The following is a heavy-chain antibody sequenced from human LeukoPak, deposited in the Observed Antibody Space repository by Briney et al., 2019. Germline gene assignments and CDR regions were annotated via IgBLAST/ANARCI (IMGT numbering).Heavy chain of an antibody. D-gene: IGHD3-10*01. CDR3: ARGVWFGELRDY. V-gene: IGHV1-2*02. CDR1: GYTFTGYY. Sequence: ASVKVSCKASGYTFTGYYMHWVRQAPGQGLEWMGWINPNSGGTSYAQKFQGRVTMTRDTSISTAYMELSRLRSDDTAVYYCARGVWFGELRDYWGQGTLVTVSS. CDR2: INPNSGGT. J-gene: IGHJ4*02.